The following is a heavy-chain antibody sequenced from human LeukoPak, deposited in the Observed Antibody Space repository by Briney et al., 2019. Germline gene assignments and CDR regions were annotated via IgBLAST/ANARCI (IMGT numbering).Heavy chain of an antibody. V-gene: IGHV3-30*18. CDR1: GFTFSSYG. J-gene: IGHJ4*02. CDR2: ISDGGSDK. Sequence: PGGSLRLSCAASGFTFSSYGMHWVRQAPGKGLEWVAVISDGGSDKYYTDSVKGRFTISRDNSKNTLYLQMNSLRVEDTAVYYCAKVRRYSSSWEFRPEFDYWGQGTLVTVSS. CDR3: AKVRRYSSSWEFRPEFDY. D-gene: IGHD6-13*01.